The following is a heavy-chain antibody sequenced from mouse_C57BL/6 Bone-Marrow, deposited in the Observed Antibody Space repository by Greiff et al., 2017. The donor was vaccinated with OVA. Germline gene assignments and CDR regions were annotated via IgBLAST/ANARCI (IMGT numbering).Heavy chain of an antibody. Sequence: QVQLKQSGAELARPGASVKLSCKASGYTFTSYGISWVKQRTGQGLEWIGEIYPRSGNTYYNEKFKGKATLTADKSSSTAYMELHSLTSEDSAVYFCARWLRYYFDYWGQGTTLTVSS. D-gene: IGHD2-2*01. CDR3: ARWLRYYFDY. CDR2: IYPRSGNT. V-gene: IGHV1-81*01. CDR1: GYTFTSYG. J-gene: IGHJ2*01.